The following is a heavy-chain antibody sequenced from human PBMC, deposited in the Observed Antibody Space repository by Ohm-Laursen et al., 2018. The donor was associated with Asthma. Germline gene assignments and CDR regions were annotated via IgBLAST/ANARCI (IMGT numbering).Heavy chain of an antibody. J-gene: IGHJ5*02. CDR3: ARATTVFSWFDP. Sequence: SDTLSLTCAVSGGSISSYYWSWIRQPPGKGLEWIGYIYNSGSTNYNPSLKSRVTISVDTSKNQFSLKLSSVTAADTAVYYCARATTVFSWFDPWGQGTLVTVS. CDR2: IYNSGST. V-gene: IGHV4-59*07. CDR1: GGSISSYY. D-gene: IGHD4-17*01.